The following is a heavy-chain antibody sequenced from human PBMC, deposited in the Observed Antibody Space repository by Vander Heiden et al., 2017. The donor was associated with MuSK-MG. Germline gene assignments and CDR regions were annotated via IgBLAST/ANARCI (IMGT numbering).Heavy chain of an antibody. J-gene: IGHJ3*01. CDR1: GDSMNTA. CDR3: ARDPPGWSGYSEQSNL. CDR2: IYYSGST. D-gene: IGHD3-3*01. Sequence: QVQLQVSDMRLVNPSGTLSLTCSVSGDSMNTAWSLIRQTPGMDLEWIGNIYYSGSTSYNPSLKSRLTISLDISSNLFSLKLTSVTAADTAVYYCARDPPGWSGYSEQSNLWGRGTMVTVSS. V-gene: IGHV4-30-4*08.